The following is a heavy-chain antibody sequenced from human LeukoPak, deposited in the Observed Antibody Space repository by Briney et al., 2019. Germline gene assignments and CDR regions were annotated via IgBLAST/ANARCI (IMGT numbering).Heavy chain of an antibody. CDR2: IYYSGST. Sequence: PSETLSLTCTVSGGSISSSSYYWSWIRQPPGKGLEWIGYIYYSGSTNYNPSLKSRVTISVDTSRNQFSLKLSSVTAADTAVYYCARSDYFDYWGQGTLVTVSS. J-gene: IGHJ4*02. CDR3: ARSDYFDY. CDR1: GGSISSSSYY. V-gene: IGHV4-61*01.